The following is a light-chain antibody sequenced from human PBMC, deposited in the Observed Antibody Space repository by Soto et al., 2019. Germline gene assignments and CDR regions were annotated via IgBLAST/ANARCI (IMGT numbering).Light chain of an antibody. J-gene: IGLJ1*01. CDR1: NIGNKR. CDR3: QVWDIMTDNYV. CDR2: YDS. V-gene: IGLV3-21*04. Sequence: SYELTQSPSVSVAPVKTATITCGGNNIGNKRVHWYRQKPGQAPVLLISYDSDRPSGIPERFSGSNSGNTATLTISRVEAGDEADYYCQVWDIMTDNYVFGSGTKLTVL.